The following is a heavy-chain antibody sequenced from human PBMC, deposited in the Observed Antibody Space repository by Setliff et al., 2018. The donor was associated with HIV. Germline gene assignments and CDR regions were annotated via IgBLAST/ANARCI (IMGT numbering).Heavy chain of an antibody. CDR1: GFNVNNKY. V-gene: IGHV3-21*01. CDR2: ISSSSSYI. J-gene: IGHJ4*02. CDR3: ARVGYCSSTSCYDY. Sequence: GGSLRLSCAASGFNVNNKYMSWVRQAPGKGLEWVSSISSSSSYIYYADSVKGRFTVSRDNAKNSLYLQMNSLRAEDTAVYYCARVGYCSSTSCYDYWGQGTLVTVSS. D-gene: IGHD2-2*01.